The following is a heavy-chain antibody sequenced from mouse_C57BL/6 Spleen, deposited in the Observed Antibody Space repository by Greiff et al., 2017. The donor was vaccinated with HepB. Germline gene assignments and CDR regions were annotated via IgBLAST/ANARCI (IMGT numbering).Heavy chain of an antibody. V-gene: IGHV5-6*01. D-gene: IGHD2-3*01. CDR2: ISSGGSYT. CDR3: ARGGYDGYLDY. Sequence: EVHLVESGGDLVKPGGSLKLSCAASGFTFSSYGMSWVRQTPDKRLEWVATISSGGSYTYYPDSVKGRFTIARDNAKNTLYLQMSSLKSEDTAMYYCARGGYDGYLDYWGQGTTLTVSS. J-gene: IGHJ2*01. CDR1: GFTFSSYG.